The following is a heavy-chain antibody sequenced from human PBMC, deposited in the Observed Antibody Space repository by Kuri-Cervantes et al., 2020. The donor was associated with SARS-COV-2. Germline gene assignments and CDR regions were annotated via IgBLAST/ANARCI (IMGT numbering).Heavy chain of an antibody. V-gene: IGHV1-18*01. D-gene: IGHD6-19*01. CDR2: ISAYNGNT. CDR1: GYTFTSYG. Sequence: ASVKVSCKASGYTFTSYGISWVRQAPGQGLERMGWISAYNGNTNYAQKLQGRVTITADESTSTAYMELSSLRSEDTAVYYCARDLGYSSGWEGLRGMDVWGQGNTV. CDR3: ARDLGYSSGWEGLRGMDV. J-gene: IGHJ6*01.